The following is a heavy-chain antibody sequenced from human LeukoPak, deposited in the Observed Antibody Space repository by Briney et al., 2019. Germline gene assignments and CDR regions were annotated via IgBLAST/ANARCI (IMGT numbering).Heavy chain of an antibody. Sequence: ASVEVSCKASGYTFTSYAMHWVRQAPGQRLEWMGWINAGNGNTKYSQKFQGRVTITADESTSTAYMELSSLRSEDTAVYYCARAYCGGDCYTNWFDPWGQGTLVTVSS. D-gene: IGHD2-21*02. CDR1: GYTFTSYA. CDR2: INAGNGNT. V-gene: IGHV1-3*01. CDR3: ARAYCGGDCYTNWFDP. J-gene: IGHJ5*02.